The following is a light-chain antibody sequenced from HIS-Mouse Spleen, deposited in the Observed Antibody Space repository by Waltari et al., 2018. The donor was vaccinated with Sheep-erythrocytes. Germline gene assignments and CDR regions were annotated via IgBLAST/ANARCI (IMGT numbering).Light chain of an antibody. CDR1: TSGEKY. Sequence: SSELTQPPSVSVSPGQTASITCSGDTSGEKYACWHRQRPGQSPVLVIYQDTKRPSGIPERFSGSNSGNTATLTISGTQAMDEADYYCQAWDSSIVVFGGGTKLTVL. CDR3: QAWDSSIVV. V-gene: IGLV3-1*01. CDR2: QDT. J-gene: IGLJ2*01.